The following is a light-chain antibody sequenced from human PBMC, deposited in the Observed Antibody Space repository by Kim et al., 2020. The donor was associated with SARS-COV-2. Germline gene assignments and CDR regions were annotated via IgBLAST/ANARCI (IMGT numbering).Light chain of an antibody. CDR2: GTS. J-gene: IGKJ5*01. CDR1: QSLNTIY. Sequence: SLSRGERVTLSCRASQSLNTIYIAWYQQRPGQPPRLLIYGTSTRATGIPERFRGSGSGTDFTLTINTLEPEDSAIYYCQQYGSSLTFGQGTRLEIK. V-gene: IGKV3-20*01. CDR3: QQYGSSLT.